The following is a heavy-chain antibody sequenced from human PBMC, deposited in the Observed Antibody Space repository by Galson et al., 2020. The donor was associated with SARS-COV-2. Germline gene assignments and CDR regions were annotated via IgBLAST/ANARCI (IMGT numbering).Heavy chain of an antibody. CDR1: GFTFSVYW. CDR3: TRDGSGGGCPDS. CDR2: IKQDGSEK. V-gene: IGHV3-7*01. Sequence: GGSLRLSCAASGFTFSVYWMTWVRQAPGKGLEWVANIKQDGSEKYYVDSVQGRFTISRDNAENSLYLQMNYVGVDDTAVYYCTRDGSGGGCPDSWGQGTLVTVSP. D-gene: IGHD2-15*01. J-gene: IGHJ4*02.